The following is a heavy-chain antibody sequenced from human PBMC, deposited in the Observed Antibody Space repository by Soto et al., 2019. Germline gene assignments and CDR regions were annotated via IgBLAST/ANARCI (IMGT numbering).Heavy chain of an antibody. Sequence: QVQLVQSGAEVKKPGASVKVSCKASGYTFTSYGISWVRQAPGQGLEWMGWISAYNGNTNYAQKLQGRVTMTTDTTTSTAYMKLRSLRSDDTDVYYCARSTYDFWGGYSVWFDPWGQGTLVTVSS. CDR2: ISAYNGNT. CDR3: ARSTYDFWGGYSVWFDP. J-gene: IGHJ5*02. CDR1: GYTFTSYG. V-gene: IGHV1-18*01. D-gene: IGHD3-3*01.